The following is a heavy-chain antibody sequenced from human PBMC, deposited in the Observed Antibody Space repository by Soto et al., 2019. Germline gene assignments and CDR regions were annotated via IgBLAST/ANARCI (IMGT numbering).Heavy chain of an antibody. V-gene: IGHV1-8*02. CDR2: VNPDSGHT. Sequence: QVQLVQSGAEVKKPGASVKVSCKASGYIFTSYNINWVRQAAGHGLEWMVWVNPDSGHTVYAQKCKGRVTMTRGTSIGTAHMELRSLTPEDTAVYYCARSAPFSNEALEYLYYMDVWSNGASVTVSS. CDR3: ARSAPFSNEALEYLYYMDV. J-gene: IGHJ6*03. CDR1: GYIFTSYN. D-gene: IGHD4-4*01.